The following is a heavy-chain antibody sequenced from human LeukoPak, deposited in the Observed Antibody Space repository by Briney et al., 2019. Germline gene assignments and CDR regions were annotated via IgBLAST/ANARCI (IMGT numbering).Heavy chain of an antibody. CDR2: ISYDGSTK. J-gene: IGHJ5*02. CDR1: GFTFSSYG. CDR3: AKEFYTTTWCDH. D-gene: IGHD1-14*01. V-gene: IGHV3-30*18. Sequence: GGSLRLSCAASGFTFSSYGMHWVRQAPGKGLEWVAVISYDGSTKYYGDSVKGLFTISRDNSRNTLDLQTNSLRPEDTAVYYCAKEFYTTTWCDHWGQGTLVTVSS.